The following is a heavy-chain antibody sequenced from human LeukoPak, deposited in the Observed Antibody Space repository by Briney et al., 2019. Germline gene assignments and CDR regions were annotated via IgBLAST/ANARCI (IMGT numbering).Heavy chain of an antibody. D-gene: IGHD6-19*01. CDR2: ISWNSGSI. CDR3: AKDKLRMVYSSGWYGDY. Sequence: GGSLGLSCAASGFTVSSNYMSWVRQAPGKGLEWVSGISWNSGSIGYADSVKGRFTISRDNAKNSLYLQMNSLRAEDTALYYCAKDKLRMVYSSGWYGDYWGQGTLVTVSS. J-gene: IGHJ4*02. CDR1: GFTVSSNY. V-gene: IGHV3-9*01.